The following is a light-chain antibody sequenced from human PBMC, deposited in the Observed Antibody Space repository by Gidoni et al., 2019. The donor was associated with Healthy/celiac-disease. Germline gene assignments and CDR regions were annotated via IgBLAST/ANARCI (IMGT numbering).Light chain of an antibody. CDR3: AAWDDSLNGQVV. CDR1: SSNIGSNT. Sequence: QSVLTQPPSASVTPGQSVTISCSGSSSNIGSNTVNWYQQLPGTAPNLLIYSNNQRPSGVPDRFSGSKSGTSASLAISGLQSEDEADYYCAAWDDSLNGQVVFGGGTKLTVL. V-gene: IGLV1-44*01. CDR2: SNN. J-gene: IGLJ2*01.